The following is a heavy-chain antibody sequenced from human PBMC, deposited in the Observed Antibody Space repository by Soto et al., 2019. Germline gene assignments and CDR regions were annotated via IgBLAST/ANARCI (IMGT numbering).Heavy chain of an antibody. Sequence: QVQLVQSGAEVKKPGSSVKVSCKASGGTFSSYTISWVRQAPGQGLEWMGRIIPILGIANYAQKFQGRVTITXDXSTSPDYMERSSLRSEDTAVYYCARGYSSGWYLYRSWGQGTLVTVSS. CDR1: GGTFSSYT. CDR3: ARGYSSGWYLYRS. J-gene: IGHJ5*02. V-gene: IGHV1-69*02. D-gene: IGHD6-19*01. CDR2: IIPILGIA.